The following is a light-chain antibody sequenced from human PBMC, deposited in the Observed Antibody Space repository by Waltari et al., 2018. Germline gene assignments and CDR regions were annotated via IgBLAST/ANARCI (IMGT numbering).Light chain of an antibody. V-gene: IGKV3-20*01. CDR3: QHYLSIPVT. Sequence: EIALTQSPGTLSLSVGARATVSGRASESVSRALAWYQQKPGQVPRPLIYVASTRATGIPDRFSGSGSGTDFTLTISRLEPDDFALYYCQHYLSIPVTFGQGTTVEI. CDR2: VAS. CDR1: ESVSRA. J-gene: IGKJ1*01.